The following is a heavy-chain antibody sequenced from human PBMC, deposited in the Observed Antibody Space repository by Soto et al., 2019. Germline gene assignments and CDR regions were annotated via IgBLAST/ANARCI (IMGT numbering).Heavy chain of an antibody. D-gene: IGHD6-13*01. Sequence: QVQLGQSGAEGKKPGSSVQVSCKASGGTFSSYAISWVRQAPGQGLEWMGGIIPIFGTANYAQKFQGRVTITADESTSTAYLELSSLRAEDTAVYYCARAAIAAAEPYSYYGMDVWGQGTTVTVSS. J-gene: IGHJ6*02. CDR2: IIPIFGTA. CDR1: GGTFSSYA. CDR3: ARAAIAAAEPYSYYGMDV. V-gene: IGHV1-69*01.